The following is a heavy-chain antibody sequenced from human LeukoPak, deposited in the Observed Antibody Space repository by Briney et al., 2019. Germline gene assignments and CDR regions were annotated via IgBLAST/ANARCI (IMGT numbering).Heavy chain of an antibody. Sequence: PGGSLRLSCAASGFTFSDYYMIWIRQAPGKGVVGVSDISSSGSPIYYADSVKGRFTISTDNAKNPLYLQMNSLRAEDTAVYYCYIRYFGWFTTIDAFDIWGQGTMVTVSS. D-gene: IGHD3-9*01. V-gene: IGHV3-11*04. CDR3: YIRYFGWFTTIDAFDI. CDR1: GFTFSDYY. J-gene: IGHJ3*02. CDR2: ISSSGSPI.